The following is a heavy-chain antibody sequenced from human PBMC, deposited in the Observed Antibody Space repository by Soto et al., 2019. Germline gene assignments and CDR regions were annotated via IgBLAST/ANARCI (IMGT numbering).Heavy chain of an antibody. J-gene: IGHJ6*02. CDR1: GLSFNIYW. CDR3: AGGMAGLDV. V-gene: IGHV3-74*01. Sequence: EVQLVESGGGLVQPGGSLRLSCAASGLSFNIYWMHWVRQVPGKGLVWLARINSDGSHTIYVDSVKGRFTISRDNAKSTVFPQMDSLRDEDTGVYYCAGGMAGLDVWGQGTTVTVSS. CDR2: INSDGSHT.